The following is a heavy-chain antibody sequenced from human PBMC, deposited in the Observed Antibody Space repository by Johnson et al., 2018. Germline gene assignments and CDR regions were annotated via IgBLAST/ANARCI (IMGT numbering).Heavy chain of an antibody. CDR1: GFTFSSYS. CDR2: ISSSSSYI. D-gene: IGHD6-6*01. Sequence: VQLVQSGGGLVKPGGSXRLSCAASGFTFSSYSMNWVRQAPGKGLEWVSSISSSSSYIYYADSVKGRFTISRDNAKNSLYLQMNSLRAEDTAVYYCAIYSSSSDAFDIWGQGTMVTVSS. V-gene: IGHV3-21*01. J-gene: IGHJ3*02. CDR3: AIYSSSSDAFDI.